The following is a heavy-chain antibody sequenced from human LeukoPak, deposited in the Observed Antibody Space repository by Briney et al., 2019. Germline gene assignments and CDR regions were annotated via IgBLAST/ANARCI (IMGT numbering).Heavy chain of an antibody. V-gene: IGHV5-51*01. CDR1: GYSFTSYW. Sequence: GESLKISCKGSGYSFTSYWIGWVRQMPGKVLEWMGIIYPGDSDTRYSPSFQGQVTISADKSISTAYLQWSSLKASDTAMYYCARHGTLTTVNADFDYWGQGTLVTVSS. D-gene: IGHD4-11*01. CDR2: IYPGDSDT. CDR3: ARHGTLTTVNADFDY. J-gene: IGHJ4*02.